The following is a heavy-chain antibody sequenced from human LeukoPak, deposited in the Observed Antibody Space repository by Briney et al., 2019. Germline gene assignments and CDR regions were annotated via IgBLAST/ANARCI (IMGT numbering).Heavy chain of an antibody. J-gene: IGHJ6*03. Sequence: PGGSLRLSCAASGFTFSSYSMNWIRQPPGKGLEWIGEINHSGSTNYNPSLKSRVTISVDTSKNQFSLKLSSVTAADTAVYYCARGPRKPQLRIFGNYMDVWGKGTTVTVSS. CDR2: INHSGST. V-gene: IGHV4-34*01. D-gene: IGHD2-2*01. CDR3: ARGPRKPQLRIFGNYMDV. CDR1: GFTFSSYS.